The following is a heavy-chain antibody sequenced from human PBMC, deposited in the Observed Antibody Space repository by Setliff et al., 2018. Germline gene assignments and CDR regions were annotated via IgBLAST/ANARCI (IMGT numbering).Heavy chain of an antibody. CDR1: GYYIRSGYY. CDR3: ARQSVRGLADNNWFDP. D-gene: IGHD2-15*01. V-gene: IGHV4-38-2*01. J-gene: IGHJ5*02. CDR2: IYHNGNS. Sequence: PSETLSLTCVVSGYYIRSGYYWGWVRQPPGKGLEWIGSIYHNGNSYYNPSLKSRVTISVDTSKNQLSLTLNSVTAADTAVYYCARQSVRGLADNNWFDPWGQGTLVTVSS.